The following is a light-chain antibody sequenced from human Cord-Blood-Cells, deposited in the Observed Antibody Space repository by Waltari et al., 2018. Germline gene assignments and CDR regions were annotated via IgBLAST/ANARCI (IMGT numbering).Light chain of an antibody. V-gene: IGKV3-20*01. Sequence: EIVLTPSPGTLSFSPGERATISCRASQSVSSSYLAWYQQKPGQAPRLLIYGASSRATGIPDRFSGSGSGTDFTLTISRLEPEDFAVYYCQQYGSSPPITFGQGTRLEIK. CDR1: QSVSSSY. CDR3: QQYGSSPPIT. CDR2: GAS. J-gene: IGKJ5*01.